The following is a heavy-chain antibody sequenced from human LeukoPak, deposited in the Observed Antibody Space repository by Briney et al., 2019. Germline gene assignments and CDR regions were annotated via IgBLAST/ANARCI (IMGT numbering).Heavy chain of an antibody. Sequence: GGSLRLSCAASGFTFSSYGMHWVRQAPGKGLEWVAFIRYDGSNKDYADSVKGRFTISRDNSKNTLYLPMNRLRAEDTAVYYCAKDNYIRTDYYQHHMDVWGKGTTVTVSS. CDR1: GFTFSSYG. CDR3: AKDNYIRTDYYQHHMDV. J-gene: IGHJ6*03. D-gene: IGHD4-11*01. CDR2: IRYDGSNK. V-gene: IGHV3-30*02.